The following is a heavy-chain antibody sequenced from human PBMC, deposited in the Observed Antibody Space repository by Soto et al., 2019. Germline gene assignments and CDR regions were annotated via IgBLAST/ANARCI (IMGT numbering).Heavy chain of an antibody. Sequence: ASVKVSCKASGYTFTSYDIYWVRQATGQGLEWMGWMNPNTGNSGYAQKFQGRVTMTSDTSISTAHMELSSLRSEDTAVYYCARRAETNGWNGFGADKYYFDFWGQGTLVTISS. CDR3: ARRAETNGWNGFGADKYYFDF. D-gene: IGHD1-1*01. V-gene: IGHV1-8*01. J-gene: IGHJ4*02. CDR2: MNPNTGNS. CDR1: GYTFTSYD.